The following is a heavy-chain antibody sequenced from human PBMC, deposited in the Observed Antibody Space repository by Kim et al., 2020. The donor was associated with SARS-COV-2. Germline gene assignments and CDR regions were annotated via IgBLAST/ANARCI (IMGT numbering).Heavy chain of an antibody. D-gene: IGHD2-8*01. J-gene: IGHJ4*02. CDR3: ARGINAIY. V-gene: IGHV3-7*03. Sequence: GGSLRLSCVTSGFTFSSYWMIWVRQAPGKGLEWVASINPDGGDKYSVDSVKGRFTISRDNAKNSLDLHMNSLRAEDTAMYYCARGINAIYWGQGTLVTVS. CDR2: INPDGGDK. CDR1: GFTFSSYW.